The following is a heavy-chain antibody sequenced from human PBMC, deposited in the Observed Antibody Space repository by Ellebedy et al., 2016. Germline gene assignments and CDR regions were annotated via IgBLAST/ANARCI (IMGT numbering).Heavy chain of an antibody. CDR3: ARAGPRLVFVPVGEDFDY. J-gene: IGHJ4*02. Sequence: SETLSLTXAVSGGSISSGGYFWSWIRQSPGKGLEWIGYIYHSGSTNYNPSLRSRVTMLVDRPKNQFSLKLTSVTAADTAVYYCARAGPRLVFVPVGEDFDYWGQGTLVTVSS. V-gene: IGHV4-30-2*06. D-gene: IGHD2-2*01. CDR1: GGSISSGGYF. CDR2: IYHSGST.